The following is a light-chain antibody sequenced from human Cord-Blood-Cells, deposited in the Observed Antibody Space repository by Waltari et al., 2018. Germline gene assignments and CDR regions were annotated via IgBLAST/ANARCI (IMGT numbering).Light chain of an antibody. Sequence: DIVMTQSPDSLAVSLGERATIDCKSSQSVLYSPNNKNYLAWYQQKPGQPPKLLIYWVSPGESEVPGRFSGSGSVTDCTLTISSLLVEDVAVYYCQQYYSTPFTFGQGTKLVSK. CDR3: QQYYSTPFT. CDR1: QSVLYSPNNKNY. V-gene: IGKV4-1*01. CDR2: WVS. J-gene: IGKJ2*01.